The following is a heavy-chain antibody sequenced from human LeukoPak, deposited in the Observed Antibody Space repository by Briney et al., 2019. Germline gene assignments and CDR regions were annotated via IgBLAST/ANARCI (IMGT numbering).Heavy chain of an antibody. V-gene: IGHV3-30*04. CDR2: ISYDGGNK. D-gene: IGHD3-16*01. CDR3: ARGHFRPSQGRRPEYVWRDAFDI. CDR1: GFTFSNYA. J-gene: IGHJ3*02. Sequence: PGGSLRLSCADSGFTFSNYAMHWVRQAPGKGLEWVAVISYDGGNKYSADSVKGRFTISRDNAKNSLYLQMNSLRAEDTAVYYCARGHFRPSQGRRPEYVWRDAFDIWGQGTMVTVSS.